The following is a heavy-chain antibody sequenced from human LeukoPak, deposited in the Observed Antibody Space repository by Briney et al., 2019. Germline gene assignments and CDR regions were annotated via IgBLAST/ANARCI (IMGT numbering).Heavy chain of an antibody. V-gene: IGHV3-23*01. Sequence: GGSLRLSCAASGFTFSGYAMSWVRRAPGKGLEWVSSISASGGDTYYADSVKGRFTIYRDNSRNTLYLQLHSLRAEDTAIYYCARAGANWFDPWGQGSLVTVSS. CDR3: ARAGANWFDP. D-gene: IGHD6-19*01. CDR1: GFTFSGYA. J-gene: IGHJ5*02. CDR2: ISASGGDT.